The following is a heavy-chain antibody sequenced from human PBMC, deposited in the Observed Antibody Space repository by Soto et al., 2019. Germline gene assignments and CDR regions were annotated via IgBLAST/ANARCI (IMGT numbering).Heavy chain of an antibody. J-gene: IGHJ4*02. D-gene: IGHD1-7*01. CDR1: GGTFSNYV. Sequence: SVKVSCKASGGTFSNYVVNWVRQAPGQGLEWMGRIIPISGAANYAQKFQGRVTITADKSTSTSYMELSGLRSEDTAVYYCARDMTRTVVPYFDFWGQGTLVTVSS. V-gene: IGHV1-69*06. CDR3: ARDMTRTVVPYFDF. CDR2: IIPISGAA.